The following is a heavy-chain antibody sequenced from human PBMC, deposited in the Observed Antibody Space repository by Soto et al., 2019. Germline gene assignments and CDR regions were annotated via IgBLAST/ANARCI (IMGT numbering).Heavy chain of an antibody. CDR2: ISYDGSNK. CDR3: AKGWFGELGVNY. CDR1: GFTFSIYG. J-gene: IGHJ4*02. D-gene: IGHD3-10*01. Sequence: GSLRLSCAASGFTFSIYGMHWVRQAPGKGLEWVAVISYDGSNKYYADSVKGRFTISRDNSKNTLYLQMNSLRAEDTAVYYCAKGWFGELGVNYWGQGTLVTVSS. V-gene: IGHV3-30*18.